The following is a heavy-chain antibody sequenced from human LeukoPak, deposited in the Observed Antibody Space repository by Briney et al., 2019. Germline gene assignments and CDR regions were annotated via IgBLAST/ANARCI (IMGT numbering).Heavy chain of an antibody. V-gene: IGHV3-11*06. CDR2: ISGSGTYT. CDR3: ARACSGGSCLSGTDAFDI. CDR1: GFTFSDYY. Sequence: GGSLRLSCAASGFTFSDYYMSWIRQAPGKGLEWVSYISGSGTYTNYADSVKGRSTISRDNAKNSLYLQMNSLRADDTAVYYCARACSGGSCLSGTDAFDIWGQGTMVTVSS. J-gene: IGHJ3*02. D-gene: IGHD2-15*01.